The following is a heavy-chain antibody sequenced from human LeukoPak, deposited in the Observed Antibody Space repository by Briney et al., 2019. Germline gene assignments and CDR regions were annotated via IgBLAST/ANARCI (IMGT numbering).Heavy chain of an antibody. CDR2: INPSGGST. Sequence: ASVKVSCKASGYTSTSYYMHWVRQAPGQGLEWMGIINPSGGSTSYAQKFQGRVTMTRDTSTSTVYMELSSLRSEDTAVYYCARDVLYSSSWYDYYYGMDVWGQGTTVTVSS. CDR3: ARDVLYSSSWYDYYYGMDV. V-gene: IGHV1-46*01. CDR1: GYTSTSYY. J-gene: IGHJ6*02. D-gene: IGHD6-13*01.